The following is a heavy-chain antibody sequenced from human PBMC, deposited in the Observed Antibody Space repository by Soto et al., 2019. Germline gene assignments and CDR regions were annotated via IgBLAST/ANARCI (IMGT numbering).Heavy chain of an antibody. CDR1: GGSFSGYY. CDR3: ASLWIHNYDILTGYYRGDDY. CDR2: INHSGST. J-gene: IGHJ4*02. D-gene: IGHD3-9*01. Sequence: SETLSLTCAVYGGSFSGYYWSWIRQPPGKGLEWIGEINHSGSTNYNPSLKSRVTISVDTSKNQFSLKLSSVTAADTAVYYCASLWIHNYDILTGYYRGDDYWGQGTLVTVSS. V-gene: IGHV4-34*01.